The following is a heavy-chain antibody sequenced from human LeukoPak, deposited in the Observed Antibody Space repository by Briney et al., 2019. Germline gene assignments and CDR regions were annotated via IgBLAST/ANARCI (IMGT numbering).Heavy chain of an antibody. Sequence: GASVKVSCKASGYTFTSYGIGWVRQAPGQGLEWMGWISAYNGNTNYAQNLQGRVTRTTDTSTGTAYMDLRSLRSDDTAVYYCARDSGGSGSYSTFDYWGQGTLVTVSS. D-gene: IGHD3-10*01. CDR2: ISAYNGNT. J-gene: IGHJ4*02. CDR3: ARDSGGSGSYSTFDY. CDR1: GYTFTSYG. V-gene: IGHV1-18*01.